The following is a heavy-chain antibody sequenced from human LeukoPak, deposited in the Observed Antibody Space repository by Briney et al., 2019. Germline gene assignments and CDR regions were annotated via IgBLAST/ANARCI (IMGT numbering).Heavy chain of an antibody. Sequence: GASVKVSCKASGYTFTSYGISWVRQAPGQGLEWMGRIIPILGIANYAQKFQGRVTITADKSTSTAYMELSSLRSEDTAVYYCAREWYCSGGSCYGWGQGTLVTVSS. CDR2: IIPILGIA. CDR3: AREWYCSGGSCYG. CDR1: GYTFTSYG. D-gene: IGHD2-15*01. J-gene: IGHJ4*02. V-gene: IGHV1-69*04.